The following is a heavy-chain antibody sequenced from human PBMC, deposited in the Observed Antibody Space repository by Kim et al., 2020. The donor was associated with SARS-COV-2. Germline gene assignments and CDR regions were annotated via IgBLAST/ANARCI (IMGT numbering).Heavy chain of an antibody. V-gene: IGHV1-18*01. D-gene: IGHD1-26*01. J-gene: IGHJ5*02. Sequence: NTHYAPKPQGRVTMTTDTSTSTAYMELRSLRSDDTAVYYCAIGVGATPFDPWGQGTLVTVSS. CDR2: NT. CDR3: AIGVGATPFDP.